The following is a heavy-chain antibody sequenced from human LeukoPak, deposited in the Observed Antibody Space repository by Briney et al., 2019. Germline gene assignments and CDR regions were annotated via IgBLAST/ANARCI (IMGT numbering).Heavy chain of an antibody. Sequence: KPSETLSLTCSVSGASIRSHYWSWIRQPPGKGLEWIGYINNGGSTTYNPSLKSRVTISIGTSKNQFSLKLNSVTAADTAVYYCARSMLTTNFDYWGQGTLVTVSS. V-gene: IGHV4-59*08. J-gene: IGHJ4*02. CDR3: ARSMLTTNFDY. CDR1: GASIRSHY. D-gene: IGHD4/OR15-4a*01. CDR2: INNGGST.